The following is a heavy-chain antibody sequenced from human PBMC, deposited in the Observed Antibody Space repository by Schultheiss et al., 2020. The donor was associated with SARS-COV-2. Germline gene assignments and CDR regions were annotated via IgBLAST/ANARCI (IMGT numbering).Heavy chain of an antibody. J-gene: IGHJ4*02. CDR1: GGSISSYY. V-gene: IGHV4-59*08. CDR2: IYYSGST. CDR3: ARHANSNYGGYFDY. Sequence: SETLSLTCTVSGGSISSYYWSWIRQPPGKGLEWIGYIYYSGSTNYNPSLKSRVTISVDTSKNQFSLKLSSVTGADTAVYYCARHANSNYGGYFDYWGQGTLVTVSS. D-gene: IGHD4-11*01.